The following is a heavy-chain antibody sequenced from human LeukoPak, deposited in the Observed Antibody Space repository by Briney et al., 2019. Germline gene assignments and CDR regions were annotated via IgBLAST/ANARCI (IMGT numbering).Heavy chain of an antibody. CDR1: GFTFSDYY. J-gene: IGHJ4*02. CDR3: ARGDYGDYEVY. CDR2: ISSSGSIK. V-gene: IGHV3-11*01. D-gene: IGHD4-17*01. Sequence: PGGSLRLSCAASGFTFSDYYMSWIRQAPGKGLEWVSYISSSGSIKNYADSVKGRFTISRDNSKNTLYLQMNSLRAEDTAVYYCARGDYGDYEVYWGQGTLVTVSS.